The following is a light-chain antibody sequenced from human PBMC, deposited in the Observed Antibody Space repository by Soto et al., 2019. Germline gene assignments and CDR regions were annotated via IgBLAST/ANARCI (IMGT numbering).Light chain of an antibody. V-gene: IGLV2-14*01. Sequence: QSVLTQPASVSGSPGQSITISCTGTSSDVGGYNYVSWFQQHPGKAPKLMISEVSNRLSGVSNRFSGSKSGNTASLTISGLQAEDEADYYCSSYTSNSTPVVFGGGTKLTVL. CDR2: EVS. CDR3: SSYTSNSTPVV. J-gene: IGLJ2*01. CDR1: SSDVGGYNY.